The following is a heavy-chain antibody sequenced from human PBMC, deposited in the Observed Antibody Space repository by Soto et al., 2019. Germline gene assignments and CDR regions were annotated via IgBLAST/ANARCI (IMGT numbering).Heavy chain of an antibody. CDR2: IYWDGDK. D-gene: IGHD3-10*01. CDR1: GLPLTTTGVG. CDR3: AQRRRSYGLGTERGNSFAP. Sequence: QVTLKESGPTLVRPTQTLTLTCTFSGLPLTTTGVGVGWLRQPPGKAPEWLALIYWDGDKRHSPPLQNRFTITRDTSKNQVTLTMTNIDPVDTATYYCAQRRRSYGLGTERGNSFAPWGQGIRVTVSS. J-gene: IGHJ5*02. V-gene: IGHV2-5*02.